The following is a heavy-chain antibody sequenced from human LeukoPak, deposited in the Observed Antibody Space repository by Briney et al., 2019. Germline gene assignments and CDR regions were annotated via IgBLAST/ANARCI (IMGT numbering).Heavy chain of an antibody. J-gene: IGHJ4*02. CDR2: ISYDGSNK. D-gene: IGHD2-2*01. Sequence: GGSLRLSCAASGFTFSSYGMHWVRQAPGKGLEGVAVISYDGSNKYYADSVKGRFTISRDNSKNTLYLQMNSLRAEDTAVYYCAKDALPIVVVPAAHFDYWGQGTLVTVSS. V-gene: IGHV3-30*18. CDR3: AKDALPIVVVPAAHFDY. CDR1: GFTFSSYG.